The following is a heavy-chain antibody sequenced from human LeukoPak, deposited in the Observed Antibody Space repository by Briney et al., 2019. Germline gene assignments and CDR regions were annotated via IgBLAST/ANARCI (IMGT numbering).Heavy chain of an antibody. J-gene: IGHJ4*02. CDR3: AREGMPGPGPLDY. CDR1: GGSFSSYY. V-gene: IGHV4-59*01. Sequence: SETLSLTCTVSGGSFSSYYWSWIRQPPGKGLEWIGYIYYSGSTNYNPSLKSRVTISVDTSKNQFSLKLSSVTAADTAVYYCAREGMPGPGPLDYWGQGTLVTVSS. CDR2: IYYSGST. D-gene: IGHD2-2*01.